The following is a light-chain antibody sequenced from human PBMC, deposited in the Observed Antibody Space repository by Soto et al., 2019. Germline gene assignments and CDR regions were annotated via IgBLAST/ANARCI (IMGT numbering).Light chain of an antibody. V-gene: IGLV2-14*03. CDR2: DVI. CDR3: SSYTSSVTYV. J-gene: IGLJ1*01. CDR1: SSDVGGYNY. Sequence: QSALTQPASVSGSPGQSITISCTGSSSDVGGYNYVSCYQQHPGKAPKLMIYDVINRPSGVSNRFSASNSGNTASLTISGLQAEDEADYSCSSYTSSVTYVFGTGTKLTVL.